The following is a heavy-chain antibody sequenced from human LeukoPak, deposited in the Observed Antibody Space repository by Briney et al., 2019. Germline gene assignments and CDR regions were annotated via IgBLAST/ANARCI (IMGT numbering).Heavy chain of an antibody. J-gene: IGHJ3*02. D-gene: IGHD3-16*02. Sequence: GGSLRLSCAASGFTFSSYAMSWVRQAPGKGLEWVSAISGSGGSTYYADSVKGRFTISRDNSKNTLYLQTNSLRAEDTAVYYCAKDNDYDYVWGSYPLRAFDIWGQGTMVTVSS. CDR3: AKDNDYDYVWGSYPLRAFDI. V-gene: IGHV3-23*01. CDR1: GFTFSSYA. CDR2: ISGSGGST.